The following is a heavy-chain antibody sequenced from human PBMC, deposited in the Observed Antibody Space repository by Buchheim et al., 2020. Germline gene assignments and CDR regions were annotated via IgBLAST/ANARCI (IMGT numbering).Heavy chain of an antibody. CDR2: ISYDGSNK. CDR1: GFTFSSYG. Sequence: QVQLVESGGGVVQPGRSLRLSCAASGFTFSSYGMHWVRQAPGKGLEWVAVISYDGSNKYYADSVKGRFTISRDNSKKPLYLQMNSLRAEDTAVYYCAKDLMVRGVHYYYGMDVWGQGTT. CDR3: AKDLMVRGVHYYYGMDV. D-gene: IGHD3-10*01. J-gene: IGHJ6*02. V-gene: IGHV3-30*18.